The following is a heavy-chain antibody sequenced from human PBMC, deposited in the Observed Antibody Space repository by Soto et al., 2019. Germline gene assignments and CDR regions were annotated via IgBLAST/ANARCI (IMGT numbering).Heavy chain of an antibody. Sequence: QVQLQESGPGLVKPSETLSLTCTVSGVSINTFYWNWIRQPPGKGLEWIGFISYSGTTNYNPSLKSPVSLSTDTSRSQFSLKLTSVSAAATAVYYCARQIRDCSGTYHFDYWGQGTLVTVSS. CDR3: ARQIRDCSGTYHFDY. CDR2: ISYSGTT. CDR1: GVSINTFY. D-gene: IGHD3-10*02. J-gene: IGHJ4*02. V-gene: IGHV4-59*08.